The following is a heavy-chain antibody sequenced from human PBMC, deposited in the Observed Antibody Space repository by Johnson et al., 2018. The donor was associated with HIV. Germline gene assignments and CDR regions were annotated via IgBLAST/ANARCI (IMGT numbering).Heavy chain of an antibody. V-gene: IGHV3-30-3*01. CDR1: GFTFSSYA. CDR2: ISYDGSNK. J-gene: IGHJ3*02. Sequence: QVLLVESGGGVVQPGRSLRLSCAASGFTFSSYAMHWVRQAPGKGLEWVAVISYDGSNKYYADSVKGRFTISRDNSKNTLYLQMNSLRAEDTAVYYCAIVITRREYYYVSSGYRWEAFDIWGQGTMVTVSS. CDR3: AIVITRREYYYVSSGYRWEAFDI. D-gene: IGHD3-22*01.